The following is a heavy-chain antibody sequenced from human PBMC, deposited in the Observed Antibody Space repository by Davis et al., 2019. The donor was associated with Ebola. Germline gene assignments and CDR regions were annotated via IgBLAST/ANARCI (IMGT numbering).Heavy chain of an antibody. D-gene: IGHD5-12*01. Sequence: GESLKISCAASGFTFSDYYMSWIRQAPGKGLEWVSYISSSGSTIYYADSVKGRFTISRDNAKNSLYLQMNSLRAEDTAVYHCARGLRFRNYYYGMDVWGQGTTVTVSS. CDR2: ISSSGSTI. CDR1: GFTFSDYY. V-gene: IGHV3-11*01. CDR3: ARGLRFRNYYYGMDV. J-gene: IGHJ6*02.